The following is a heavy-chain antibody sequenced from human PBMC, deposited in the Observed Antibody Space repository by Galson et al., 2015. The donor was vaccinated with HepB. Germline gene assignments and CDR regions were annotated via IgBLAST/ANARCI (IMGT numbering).Heavy chain of an antibody. CDR1: GFTFSNAS. CDR2: IKSKTDGGTT. J-gene: IGHJ4*02. Sequence: SLRLSCAASGFTFSNASMNWVRQAPGKGLEWVGRIKSKTDGGTTDYAAPVKGRFTISRDDSKNTLYLEMNSLKTEDTAVYYCTTSILGYGSGYYDYWGQGTLVTVSS. CDR3: TTSILGYGSGYYDY. D-gene: IGHD3-22*01. V-gene: IGHV3-15*07.